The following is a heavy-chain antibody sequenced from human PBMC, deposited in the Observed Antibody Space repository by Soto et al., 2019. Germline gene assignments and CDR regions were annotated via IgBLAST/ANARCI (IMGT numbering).Heavy chain of an antibody. CDR1: GDTFTTYD. V-gene: IGHV1-8*01. D-gene: IGHD3-10*01. CDR3: ARGRASGSYYLLDY. J-gene: IGHJ4*02. CDR2: INPNSGNI. Sequence: DSRNGCYTASGDTFTTYDINWVRQATGHGLEWMGWINPNSGNIGYAQRFQGRVTMTRDTAIRTAYMEVSSLRSDDTAVYYCARGRASGSYYLLDYWGQGPLAT.